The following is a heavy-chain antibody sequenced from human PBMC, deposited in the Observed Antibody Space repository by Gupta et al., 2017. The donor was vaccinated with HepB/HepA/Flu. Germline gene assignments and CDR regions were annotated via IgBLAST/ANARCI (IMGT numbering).Heavy chain of an antibody. CDR3: AKLRVRMSASGGDY. J-gene: IGHJ4*01. CDR2: ISESGDYT. Sequence: EVQLLESGGDLVQPGGSLRLSCAVSGFIFSNYVMYWVRQAPGKGLEWVSAISESGDYTSYADSVKGRFTISGDNSKNTLYLQMNSLTAEDTAVYFCAKLRVRMSASGGDYWGHGTLVTVS. CDR1: GFIFSNYV. D-gene: IGHD2-8*01. V-gene: IGHV3-23*01.